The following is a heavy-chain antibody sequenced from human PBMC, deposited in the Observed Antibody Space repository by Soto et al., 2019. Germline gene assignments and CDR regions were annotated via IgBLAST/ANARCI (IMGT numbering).Heavy chain of an antibody. V-gene: IGHV3-33*01. CDR1: GFSLSRYA. CDR2: IWYDGSDK. CDR3: ASGKTKWELRYFDY. J-gene: IGHJ4*02. D-gene: IGHD1-26*01. Sequence: QVQLMESGGGVVQPGRSLRLSCTASGFSLSRYAMHWVRQAPGKGLEWVAVIWYDGSDKYYEDSVKGRFSISRDNSKNTLYLQMGSLRVEDTAVYFCASGKTKWELRYFDYWGQGTLVTVSS.